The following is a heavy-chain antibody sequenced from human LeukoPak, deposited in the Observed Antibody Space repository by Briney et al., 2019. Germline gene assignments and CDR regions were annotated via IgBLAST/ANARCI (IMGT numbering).Heavy chain of an antibody. D-gene: IGHD1-1*01. V-gene: IGHV4-61*02. CDR1: GGSISSGSYY. CDR3: ASFGPPRGYNNFDY. Sequence: SQTLSLTCTVSGGSISSGSYYWSWIRQPAGKGLEWIGRIYTSGSTNYNPSLKSRVTMSVDTSKNQFSLKLSSVTAADTAVYYCASFGPPRGYNNFDYWGQGTLVTVSS. CDR2: IYTSGST. J-gene: IGHJ4*02.